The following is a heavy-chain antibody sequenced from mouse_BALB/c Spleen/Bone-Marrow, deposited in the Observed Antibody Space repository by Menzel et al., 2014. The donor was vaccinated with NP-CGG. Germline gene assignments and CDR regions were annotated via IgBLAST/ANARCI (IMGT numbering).Heavy chain of an antibody. J-gene: IGHJ4*01. CDR1: GFTFSDYY. CDR2: ITKGGGST. Sequence: EVKVVESGGGLVQPGGSLKLSCATSGFTFSDYYMYWVRQTPEKRLEWVAYITKGGGSTYYPDIVKGRFTISRDNAKNTPCPQKRRLKSEDTHMYYCARHLAYAMDYCGQGTPVTPSS. CDR3: ARHLAYAMDY. V-gene: IGHV5-12*02.